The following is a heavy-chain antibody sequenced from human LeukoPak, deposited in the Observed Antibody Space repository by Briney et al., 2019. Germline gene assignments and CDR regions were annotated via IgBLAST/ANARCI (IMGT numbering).Heavy chain of an antibody. Sequence: SETLSLTCSVSRGSISSYYWNWIRQPPGKGLEWIGYIYYSGTTNYNPSLKSRVTISVGTSKNQFSLKLSSVTAADTAVYYCATRKMDAFDIWGQGTMVTVSS. J-gene: IGHJ3*02. CDR3: ATRKMDAFDI. CDR2: IYYSGTT. V-gene: IGHV4-59*08. CDR1: RGSISSYY.